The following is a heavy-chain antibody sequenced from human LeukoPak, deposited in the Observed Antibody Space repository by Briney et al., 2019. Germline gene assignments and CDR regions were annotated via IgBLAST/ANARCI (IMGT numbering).Heavy chain of an antibody. J-gene: IGHJ4*02. CDR2: FDPEDGET. V-gene: IGHV1-24*01. CDR3: ARNSGLGELFSPFDY. D-gene: IGHD3-10*01. Sequence: ASVKVSCKVSGYTLTELSMHWVRQAPGKGLEWMGGFDPEDGETIYAQKFQGRVTMTEDTSTSTAYMELRSLRSDDTAVYYCARNSGLGELFSPFDYWGQGTLVTVSS. CDR1: GYTLTELS.